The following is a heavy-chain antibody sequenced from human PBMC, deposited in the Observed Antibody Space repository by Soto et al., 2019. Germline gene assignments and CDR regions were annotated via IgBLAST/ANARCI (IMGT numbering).Heavy chain of an antibody. D-gene: IGHD2-2*01. V-gene: IGHV5-51*01. CDR3: ARLSDCSTTSCYGYFDY. CDR2: IYPGDSDT. CDR1: GYSFTSYW. J-gene: IGHJ4*02. Sequence: GESLKISCKGSGYSFTSYWIGWVRQMPGKGLEWMGIIYPGDSDTRYSPSFQGQVTISADKSISTAYLQWSSLKASDTAMYYCARLSDCSTTSCYGYFDYWGQGTLVTVSS.